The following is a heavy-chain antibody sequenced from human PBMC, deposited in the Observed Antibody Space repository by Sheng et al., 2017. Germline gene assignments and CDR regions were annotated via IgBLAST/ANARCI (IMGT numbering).Heavy chain of an antibody. CDR3: AKSTLPPLY. V-gene: IGHV3-23*04. J-gene: IGHJ4*02. CDR1: GFPFSTYT. Sequence: EVQLVESGGGLVQPGESLRLSCAASGFPFSTYTMSWVRQAPGKGLEWVSAISSVGGTTYYADSVKGRFTISRDDSKNALYLQMNSLRLEDTALYYCAKSTLPPLYWGRERWSPSPQ. CDR2: ISSVGGTT. D-gene: IGHD2-15*01.